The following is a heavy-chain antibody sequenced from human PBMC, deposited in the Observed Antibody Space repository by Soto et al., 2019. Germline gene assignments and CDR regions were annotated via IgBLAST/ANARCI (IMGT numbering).Heavy chain of an antibody. V-gene: IGHV4-59*01. Sequence: SETLSLTCTVSGGSISSYYWSWIRQPPGKGLEWIGYIYYSGSTNYNPSLKSRVTISVDTSKNQFSLKLSSVTAADTAVYYCARQLRFLEWSPHPGPNFDSWGQGTLVTVSS. CDR1: GGSISSYY. J-gene: IGHJ4*02. D-gene: IGHD3-3*01. CDR2: IYYSGST. CDR3: ARQLRFLEWSPHPGPNFDS.